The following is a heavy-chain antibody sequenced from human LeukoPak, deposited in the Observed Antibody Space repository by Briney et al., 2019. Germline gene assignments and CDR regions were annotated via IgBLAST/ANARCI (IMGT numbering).Heavy chain of an antibody. V-gene: IGHV4-38-2*02. J-gene: IGHJ5*02. CDR1: GYSISSGYY. Sequence: SETLSLTCTVSGYSISSGYYWGWIRQPPGKGLEWIGSIYHSGSTYYNPSLKSRVTISVDTSKNQFSLKLSSVTAADTAVYYCARDRPITMIVVDRWFDPWGQGTLVTVSS. CDR3: ARDRPITMIVVDRWFDP. D-gene: IGHD3-22*01. CDR2: IYHSGST.